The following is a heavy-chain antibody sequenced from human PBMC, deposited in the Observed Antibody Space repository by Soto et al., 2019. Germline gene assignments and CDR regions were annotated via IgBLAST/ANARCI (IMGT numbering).Heavy chain of an antibody. D-gene: IGHD5-12*01. CDR2: INPNSGGT. J-gene: IGHJ6*02. Sequence: ASVKVSCKASGYTFTGYYMHWVRQAPGQGLEWMGWINPNSGGTNYAQKFQGRVTMTRDTSISTAYMELSRLRSDDTAVYYCARDRRYSGYDPGTYYYYYGMDVWGQGTTVTVSS. V-gene: IGHV1-2*02. CDR3: ARDRRYSGYDPGTYYYYYGMDV. CDR1: GYTFTGYY.